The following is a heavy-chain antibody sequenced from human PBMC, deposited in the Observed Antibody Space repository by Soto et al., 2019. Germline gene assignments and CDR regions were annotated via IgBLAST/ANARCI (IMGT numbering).Heavy chain of an antibody. CDR3: VRGQPHRITIFEVVIRSYDYGMDV. D-gene: IGHD3-3*02. V-gene: IGHV4-34*01. Sequence: SETLSLTCALYGQSFTGYYWTWLRQTPGNGLEWIGEINYRGSSYYNPSLESRISMAVDTSKNQFSLKLRSVTAADTAVYFCVRGQPHRITIFEVVIRSYDYGMDVWGQGTTVT. CDR1: GQSFTGYY. CDR2: INYRGSS. J-gene: IGHJ6*02.